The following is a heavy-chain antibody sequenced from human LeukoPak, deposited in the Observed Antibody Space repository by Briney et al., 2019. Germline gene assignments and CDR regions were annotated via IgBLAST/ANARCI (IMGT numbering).Heavy chain of an antibody. V-gene: IGHV3-9*01. D-gene: IGHD3-22*01. CDR2: ITWNSVSI. CDR3: ALDSSGYYYGGHLGSSGYYYYGMDV. J-gene: IGHJ6*02. CDR1: GFIFGDYA. Sequence: GGSLRLSCAASGFIFGDYAMHWVRQAPGKGLEWVSGITWNSVSIGYADSVKGRFTISRDNAKNSLYLQMSSLRSEDTAVYYCALDSSGYYYGGHLGSSGYYYYGMDVWGQGTTVTVSS.